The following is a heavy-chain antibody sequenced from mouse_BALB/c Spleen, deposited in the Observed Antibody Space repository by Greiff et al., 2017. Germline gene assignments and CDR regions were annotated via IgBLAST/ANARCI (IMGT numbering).Heavy chain of an antibody. V-gene: IGHV14-3*02. CDR2: IDPANGNT. D-gene: IGHD3-3*01. J-gene: IGHJ4*01. Sequence: VQLQQSGAELVKPGASVKLSCTASGFNIKDTYMHWVKQRPEQGLEWIGRIDPANGNTKYDPKFQGKATITADTSSNTAYLQLSSLTSEDTAVYYCAIGFLYYAMDYWGQGTSVTVSS. CDR3: AIGFLYYAMDY. CDR1: GFNIKDTY.